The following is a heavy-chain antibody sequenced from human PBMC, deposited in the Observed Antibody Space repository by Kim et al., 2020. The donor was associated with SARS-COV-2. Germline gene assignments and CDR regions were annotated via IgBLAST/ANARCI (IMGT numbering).Heavy chain of an antibody. V-gene: IGHV4-31*03. J-gene: IGHJ4*02. Sequence: SETLSLTCTVSGGSISSGGYYWSWIRQHPGKGLEWIGYIYYSGSTYYNPSLKSRVTISVDTSKNQFSLKLSSVTAADTAVYYCARGDYYDSSGYHYFDYWGQGTLVTVSS. CDR3: ARGDYYDSSGYHYFDY. CDR1: GGSISSGGYY. CDR2: IYYSGST. D-gene: IGHD3-22*01.